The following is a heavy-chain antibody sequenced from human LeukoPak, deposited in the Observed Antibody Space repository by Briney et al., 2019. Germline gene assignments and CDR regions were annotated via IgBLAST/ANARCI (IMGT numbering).Heavy chain of an antibody. CDR1: GFTFSSYS. V-gene: IGHV3-21*01. CDR3: ARDNGYCSSTTCFYFDY. D-gene: IGHD2-2*03. CDR2: ISSSSSYI. Sequence: GGSLRLSCAASGFTFSSYSMNWVRQAPGKGLEWVSFISSSSSYIYYADSVKGRFTISGDNAKNSLYLQMNSLRAEDTAVYYCARDNGYCSSTTCFYFDYWGQGTLVTVSS. J-gene: IGHJ4*02.